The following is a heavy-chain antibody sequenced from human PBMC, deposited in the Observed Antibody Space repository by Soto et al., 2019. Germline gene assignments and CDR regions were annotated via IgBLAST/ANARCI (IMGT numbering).Heavy chain of an antibody. Sequence: SVKVSCKASGGTFSSYAISWVRQAPGQGLEWMGGIIPIFGTANYAQKFQGRVTITADESTSTAYMELSSLRSDDTAVFYCAKYCSGGSGDAEYFQHWGQGTLVTVSS. V-gene: IGHV1-69*13. J-gene: IGHJ1*01. D-gene: IGHD2-15*01. CDR3: AKYCSGGSGDAEYFQH. CDR1: GGTFSSYA. CDR2: IIPIFGTA.